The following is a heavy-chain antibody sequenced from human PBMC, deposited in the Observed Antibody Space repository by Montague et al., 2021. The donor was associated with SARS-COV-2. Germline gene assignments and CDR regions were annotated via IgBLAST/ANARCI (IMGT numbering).Heavy chain of an antibody. CDR3: ARLRDGVVPSPILGIGPYFTYYYMDV. Sequence: SETLSLTCAVHGGSFSGYYWNWIRQPPGKGLEWIGEINHGGNTNYNPSLKNRLTISVDTSKNQFSLKLTSVAATDTAVYYCARLRDGVVPSPILGIGPYFTYYYMDVWGKGTTVTV. J-gene: IGHJ6*03. CDR1: GGSFSGYY. CDR2: INHGGNT. D-gene: IGHD2-15*01. V-gene: IGHV4-34*01.